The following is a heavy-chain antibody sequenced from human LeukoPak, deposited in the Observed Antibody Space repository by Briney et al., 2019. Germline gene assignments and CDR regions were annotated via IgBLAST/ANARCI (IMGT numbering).Heavy chain of an antibody. CDR2: ISGSGDSP. J-gene: IGHJ6*03. CDR3: AKSPFYYYYYYMEV. Sequence: PGGSVRLSCAVSGFTFSTYAMTWVRQAPGKGLEWVSTISGSGDSPYYADSVKGRFTISRDNSKNTLNLQMSSLRAEDTAVYYCAKSPFYYYYYYMEVWGEGTTVTVSS. CDR1: GFTFSTYA. V-gene: IGHV3-23*01.